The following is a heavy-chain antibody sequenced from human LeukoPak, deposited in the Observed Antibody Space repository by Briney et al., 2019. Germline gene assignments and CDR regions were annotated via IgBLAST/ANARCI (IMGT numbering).Heavy chain of an antibody. V-gene: IGHV1-18*01. J-gene: IGHJ5*02. CDR3: ASYCSGGSCPGVWWFDP. D-gene: IGHD2-15*01. CDR1: GYTFTSYG. CDR2: ISGYNGNT. Sequence: ASVKVSCKASGYTFTSYGISWVRQAPGQGLEWMGWISGYNGNTNYAQKVQGRVTMTTDTSTSTAYMELSSLRSEDTAVYYCASYCSGGSCPGVWWFDPWGQGTLVTVSS.